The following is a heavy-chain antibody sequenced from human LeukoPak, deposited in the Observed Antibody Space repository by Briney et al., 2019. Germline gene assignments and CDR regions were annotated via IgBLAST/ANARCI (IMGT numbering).Heavy chain of an antibody. CDR3: ARGFAGATVTTFDY. Sequence: PSETLSLTCAVSGGSISSGGYSWSWIRQPPGKGLEWIGYIYHSGSTYYNPSLKSRVTISVDRSKNQFSLKLSPVTAADTAVYYCARGFAGATVTTFDYWGQGTLVTVSS. CDR1: GGSISSGGYS. CDR2: IYHSGST. V-gene: IGHV4-30-2*01. D-gene: IGHD4-17*01. J-gene: IGHJ4*02.